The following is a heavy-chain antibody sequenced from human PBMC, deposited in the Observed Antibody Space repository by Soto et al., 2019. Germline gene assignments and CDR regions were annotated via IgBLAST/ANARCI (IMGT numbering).Heavy chain of an antibody. CDR1: GFTFSSYA. CDR2: ISYDGSNK. J-gene: IGHJ4*02. Sequence: QVQLVESGGGVVQPGRSLRLSCAASGFTFSSYAMHWVRQAPGKGLEWVAVISYDGSNKYYADSVKGRFTISRDNSKNKLYLQMNSLRAEDTAVYYCARDSYDYVWGSYRYSGKDYWGQGTLVTVSS. CDR3: ARDSYDYVWGSYRYSGKDY. D-gene: IGHD3-16*02. V-gene: IGHV3-30-3*01.